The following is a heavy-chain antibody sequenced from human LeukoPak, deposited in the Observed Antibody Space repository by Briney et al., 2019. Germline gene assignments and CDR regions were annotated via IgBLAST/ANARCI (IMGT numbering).Heavy chain of an antibody. D-gene: IGHD1-7*01. J-gene: IGHJ6*02. CDR2: ISGSGGST. V-gene: IGHV3-23*01. CDR3: AKAGLELGYYYYGMDV. Sequence: GGSLRLSCAASGFTFSSYAMSWVRQAPGKGLEWVSAISGSGGSTYYADSVKGRYTISRDNSKNTLYLQMNSLRAEDTAVYYCAKAGLELGYYYYGMDVWGQGTTVTVSS. CDR1: GFTFSSYA.